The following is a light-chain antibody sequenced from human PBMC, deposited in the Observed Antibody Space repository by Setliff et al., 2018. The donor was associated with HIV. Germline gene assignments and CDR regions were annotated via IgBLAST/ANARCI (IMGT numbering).Light chain of an antibody. CDR1: GGSIASSY. J-gene: IGLJ2*01. Sequence: NFMLTQPHSVSESPGKTITISCTRTGGSIASSYVQWFQQRPGSSPKVVIYEDALRPSGVPDRFSATIDRSPNSASPTIPGLQPADEADYFCQSYDSWIVVFGGGTKVTVL. CDR3: QSYDSWIVV. V-gene: IGLV6-57*01. CDR2: EDA.